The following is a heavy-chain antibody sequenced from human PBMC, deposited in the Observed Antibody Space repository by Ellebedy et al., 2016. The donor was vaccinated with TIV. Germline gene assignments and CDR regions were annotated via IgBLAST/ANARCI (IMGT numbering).Heavy chain of an antibody. CDR3: ARDLLPFSSSWYGDYYGMDV. D-gene: IGHD6-13*01. V-gene: IGHV3-48*04. Sequence: GESLKISXAASGFTFSSYSMNWVRQAPGKGLEWVSYISSSGSTIYYADSVKGRFTISRDNAKNSLYLQMNSLRAEDTAVYYCARDLLPFSSSWYGDYYGMDVWGQGTTVTVSS. CDR1: GFTFSSYS. J-gene: IGHJ6*02. CDR2: ISSSGSTI.